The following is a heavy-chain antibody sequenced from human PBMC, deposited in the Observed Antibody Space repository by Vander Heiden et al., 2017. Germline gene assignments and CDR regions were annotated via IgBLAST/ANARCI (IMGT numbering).Heavy chain of an antibody. J-gene: IGHJ3*02. CDR3: ARESLEAFDI. CDR1: GFPFSTYS. D-gene: IGHD3-16*02. CDR2: IGGSSSSI. V-gene: IGHV3-21*01. Sequence: PVVGSGGGLVKPGESLRLSCTASGFPFSTYSMNWVRQAPGKGLEWVSSIGGSSSSIYYADSVKGRFTISRDNAKSSLYLQMNSLRAEDTAVYYCARESLEAFDIWGQGTLVTVSS.